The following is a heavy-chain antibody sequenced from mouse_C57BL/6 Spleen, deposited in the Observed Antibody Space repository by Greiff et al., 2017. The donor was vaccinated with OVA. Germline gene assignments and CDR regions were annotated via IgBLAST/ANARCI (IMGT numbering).Heavy chain of an antibody. CDR2: SRNKANDYTT. CDR1: GFTFSDFY. V-gene: IGHV7-1*01. D-gene: IGHD2-10*01. J-gene: IGHJ2*01. CDR3: ARGLHFDY. Sequence: EVQRVESGGGLVQSGRSLRLSCATSGFTFSDFYMEWVRQAPGKGLEWIAASRNKANDYTTEYSASVKGRFIVSRDTSQSILYLQMNALRAEDTAIYYCARGLHFDYWGQGTTLTVSS.